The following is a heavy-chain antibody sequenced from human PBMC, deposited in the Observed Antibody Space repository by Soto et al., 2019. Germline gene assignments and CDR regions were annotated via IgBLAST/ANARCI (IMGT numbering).Heavy chain of an antibody. CDR3: ARSNSGYYKWFDP. Sequence: SETLSLTCTVSGDSISNSNYYWGWIRQAPGKGLEWIANIYYSGITYCNQSLKSRVAISVDTSKNQFSLKLSSVTAADTVIYYCARSNSGYYKWFDPWGQGTLVTVSS. J-gene: IGHJ5*02. CDR1: GDSISNSNYY. D-gene: IGHD3-22*01. CDR2: IYYSGIT. V-gene: IGHV4-39*01.